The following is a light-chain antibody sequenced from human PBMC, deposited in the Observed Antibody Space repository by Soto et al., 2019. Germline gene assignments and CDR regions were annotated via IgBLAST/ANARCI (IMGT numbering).Light chain of an antibody. Sequence: EIVMTQSPATLSVSPGERPTLSCRASQSISSNLAWYQQKPGQAPRLLIYGASTRATGIPARFSGSGSGTEFTLTISSLQSEDFADYYCQQYNNWWTFGQGAKVEIK. J-gene: IGKJ1*01. CDR3: QQYNNWWT. V-gene: IGKV3-15*01. CDR1: QSISSN. CDR2: GAS.